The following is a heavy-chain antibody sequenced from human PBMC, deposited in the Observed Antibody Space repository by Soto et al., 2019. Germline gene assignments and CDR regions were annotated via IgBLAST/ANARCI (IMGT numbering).Heavy chain of an antibody. CDR1: GFTFSSYA. D-gene: IGHD2-15*01. CDR3: AKDPRYCSGVPICFDP. J-gene: IGHJ5*02. CDR2: ISGSGGST. V-gene: IGHV3-23*01. Sequence: PGGSLRLSCAASGFTFSSYARSWVRQGPGKGLEWVSAISGSGGSTYYADSVKGRFTISRDNSKNTLYLQMNSLRAEDTAVYYCAKDPRYCSGVPICFDPWGQGTLVTVSS.